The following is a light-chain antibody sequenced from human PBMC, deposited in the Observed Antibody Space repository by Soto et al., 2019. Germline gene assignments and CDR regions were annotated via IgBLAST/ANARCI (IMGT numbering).Light chain of an antibody. V-gene: IGKV1-27*01. CDR2: AAS. J-gene: IGKJ1*01. Sequence: DIQMTQSPSSLSASVGDRVTITCRASQGISNYLAWYQQKPGKGPKLLIYAASTLQSGVPSRFSGSGYGTDFTLTISSLQPEDVSTYYCQKSNSAPWTFGQGTKVELK. CDR3: QKSNSAPWT. CDR1: QGISNY.